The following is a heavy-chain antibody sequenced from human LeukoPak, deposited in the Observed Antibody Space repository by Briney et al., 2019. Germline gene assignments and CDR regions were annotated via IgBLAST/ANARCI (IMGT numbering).Heavy chain of an antibody. J-gene: IGHJ4*02. V-gene: IGHV3-21*01. CDR2: ISSSSSYI. CDR3: ASRWGELKAFDY. CDR1: GFTFSSYS. Sequence: GGSLRLSCAASGFTFSSYSMNWVRQAPGKGLEWVSSISSSSSYIYYADSVKGRFTISRDNAKNSLYLQMNSLRAEDTAVYYRASRWGELKAFDYWGQGTLVTVSS. D-gene: IGHD1-26*01.